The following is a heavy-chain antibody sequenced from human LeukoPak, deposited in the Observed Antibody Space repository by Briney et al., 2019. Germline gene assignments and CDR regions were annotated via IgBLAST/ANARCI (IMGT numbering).Heavy chain of an antibody. V-gene: IGHV1-18*01. CDR1: DTFTSYG. D-gene: IGHD6-13*01. CDR3: ARANEQLATFDY. Sequence: GASVKVSCKASDTFTSYGISWVRQAPGQGLEWMGWISGYNGNTDYAQNLQGRVTMTTDTSTSTAYMELRSLRSDDTAVYYCARANEQLATFDYWGQGTLVTVSS. J-gene: IGHJ4*02. CDR2: ISGYNGNT.